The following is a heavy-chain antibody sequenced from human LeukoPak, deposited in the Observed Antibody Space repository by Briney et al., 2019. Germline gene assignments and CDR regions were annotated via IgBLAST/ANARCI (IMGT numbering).Heavy chain of an antibody. Sequence: GASVKVSCEASGYTFTSYAISWVRQAPGQGLEWMGRIIPILGIANYAQKFQGRVTITADKSTSTAYMELSSLRSEDTAVYYCARDLQYLGYCSSTSCYSWGQGTLVTVSS. D-gene: IGHD2-2*02. J-gene: IGHJ4*02. CDR3: ARDLQYLGYCSSTSCYS. V-gene: IGHV1-69*04. CDR1: GYTFTSYA. CDR2: IIPILGIA.